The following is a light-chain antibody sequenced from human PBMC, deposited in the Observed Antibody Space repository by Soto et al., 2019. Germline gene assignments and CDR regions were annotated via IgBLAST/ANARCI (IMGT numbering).Light chain of an antibody. CDR2: DVS. CDR1: SSDVGGYNY. V-gene: IGLV2-14*01. Sequence: QSALTQPASVSGSPGQSITISCTGTSSDVGGYNYVSWYQQHPGKAPKLMIYDVSNRPSGVSNRFSGSKSGNTASLTISGLQAEDEAEYYCSSYTSSHYVFGTGTKVTVL. CDR3: SSYTSSHYV. J-gene: IGLJ1*01.